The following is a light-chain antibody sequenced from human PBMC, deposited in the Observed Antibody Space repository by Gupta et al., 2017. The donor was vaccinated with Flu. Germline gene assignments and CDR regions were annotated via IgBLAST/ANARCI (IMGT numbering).Light chain of an antibody. CDR3: QQTDTTPWT. CDR1: QRINNH. J-gene: IGKJ1*01. V-gene: IGKV1-39*01. CDR2: GTS. Sequence: DIQMTQSPFSLSASVGDRVTITCRASQRINNHINWYQQKPRKAPKLLIYGTSYLESGVPSRFSGSGSGTDFTLIISSLQPEDFATYYCQQTDTTPWTFGQGTKVEIK.